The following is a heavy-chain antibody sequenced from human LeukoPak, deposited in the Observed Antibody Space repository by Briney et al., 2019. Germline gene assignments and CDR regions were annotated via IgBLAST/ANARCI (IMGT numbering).Heavy chain of an antibody. CDR3: ARTSRPVPDLWFGELSLPFHFDY. CDR2: INPNTGGT. J-gene: IGHJ4*02. D-gene: IGHD3-10*01. V-gene: IGHV1-2*02. CDR1: GYTFSVYY. Sequence: ASVTVSCKASGYTFSVYYIQWVRQAPGQGLEWMGWINPNTGGTNYAQTFQGRVTMTRDTSISTAYMELNRLTSDDTAVYYCARTSRPVPDLWFGELSLPFHFDYWGQGTLVPVSS.